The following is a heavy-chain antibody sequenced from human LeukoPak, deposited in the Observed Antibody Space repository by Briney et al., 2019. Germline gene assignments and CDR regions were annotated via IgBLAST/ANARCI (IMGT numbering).Heavy chain of an antibody. CDR2: VNPKSGGT. J-gene: IGHJ5*02. CDR3: AREDIVVVVASTGWFDP. V-gene: IGHV1-2*02. CDR1: GYTFTGYY. D-gene: IGHD2-15*01. Sequence: GASVKVSCKASGYTFTGYYMHWVRQAPGQGLEWMGWVNPKSGGTNYAQKFQGRVTMTRDTSISTAYMELSRLRSDDTAVYYCAREDIVVVVASTGWFDPWGQGTLVTVSS.